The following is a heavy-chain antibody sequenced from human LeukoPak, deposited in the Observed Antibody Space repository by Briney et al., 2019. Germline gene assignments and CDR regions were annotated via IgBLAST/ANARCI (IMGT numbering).Heavy chain of an antibody. CDR2: INPSGGST. CDR3: AREMSGGSGSVGAFDI. CDR1: GYTFTSYY. Sequence: GASVKVSCEASGYTFTSYYMHWVRQAPGQGLEWMGIINPSGGSTSYAQKFQGRVTMTRDTSTSTVYMELSSLRSEDTAVYYCAREMSGGSGSVGAFDIWGQGTMVTVSS. D-gene: IGHD3-10*01. V-gene: IGHV1-46*01. J-gene: IGHJ3*02.